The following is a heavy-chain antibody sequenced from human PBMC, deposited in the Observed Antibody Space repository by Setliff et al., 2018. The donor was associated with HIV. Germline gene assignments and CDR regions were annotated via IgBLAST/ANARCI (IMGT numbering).Heavy chain of an antibody. CDR3: ALTGHRLLRGYMDV. CDR1: DDPISSYY. D-gene: IGHD2-15*01. J-gene: IGHJ6*03. CDR2: LYVSGDT. Sequence: PSETLSLTCYVTDDPISSYYWSWVRQPAGKGLEWIGRLYVSGDTNYNPSLKSRVTMSLDTSKKHSSLKLKSVTAADTAVYYCALTGHRLLRGYMDVWGKGTTVTVSS. V-gene: IGHV4-4*07.